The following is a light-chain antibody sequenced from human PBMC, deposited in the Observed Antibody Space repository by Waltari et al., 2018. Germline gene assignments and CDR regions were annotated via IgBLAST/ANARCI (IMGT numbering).Light chain of an antibody. Sequence: CRASQSVSRSLHWYQQKPGQSPKLLIKYASHTISGIPARFTGSGSGTDFSLTISSLEPEDVAMYFCQQYVRLPATFGQGTRVEI. CDR2: YAS. J-gene: IGKJ1*01. CDR1: QSVSRS. V-gene: IGKV6-21*02. CDR3: QQYVRLPAT.